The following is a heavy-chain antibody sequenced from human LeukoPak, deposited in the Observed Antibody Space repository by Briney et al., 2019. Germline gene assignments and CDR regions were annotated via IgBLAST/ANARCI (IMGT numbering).Heavy chain of an antibody. CDR3: ARDVHSSGWYFQH. D-gene: IGHD6-19*01. CDR1: GGTFSSYS. Sequence: SVSLSCKASGGTFSSYSISWVRQPPGQGLEWMGGIIPIFGTTNYAQKFQGRVTITADESTSTADTEVSSLRSEDTAVDYCARDVHSSGWYFQHWGQGTLVTVSS. CDR2: IIPIFGTT. V-gene: IGHV1-69*01. J-gene: IGHJ1*01.